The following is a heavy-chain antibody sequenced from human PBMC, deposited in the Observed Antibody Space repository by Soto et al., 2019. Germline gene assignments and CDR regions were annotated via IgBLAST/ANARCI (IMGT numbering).Heavy chain of an antibody. CDR3: ARDRDGYNPFDY. CDR2: IYYSGST. D-gene: IGHD5-12*01. CDR1: GGSISSYY. Sequence: SETLSLTCTVSGGSISSYYWSWIRQPPGKGLEWIGYIYYSGSTNYNPSLKSRVTISVDTSKNQFSLKLSSVTAADTAVYYRARDRDGYNPFDYWGQGTLVTAPQ. V-gene: IGHV4-59*01. J-gene: IGHJ4*02.